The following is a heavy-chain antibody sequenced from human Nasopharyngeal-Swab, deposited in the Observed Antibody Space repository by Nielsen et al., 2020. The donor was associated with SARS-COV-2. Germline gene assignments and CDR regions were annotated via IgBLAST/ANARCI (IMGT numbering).Heavy chain of an antibody. J-gene: IGHJ4*02. CDR2: IYTSGST. V-gene: IGHV4-4*07. CDR1: GGSISNYY. CDR3: ARSPYYYDSSGYQYYFDY. D-gene: IGHD3-22*01. Sequence: SETLSLTCTVSGGSISNYYWSWIRQPAGKGLEWIGRIYTSGSTNYNPSLKSRVTMSVDTSKNQFSLKLSSVTAADTAVYYCARSPYYYDSSGYQYYFDYWGQGTLVTVSS.